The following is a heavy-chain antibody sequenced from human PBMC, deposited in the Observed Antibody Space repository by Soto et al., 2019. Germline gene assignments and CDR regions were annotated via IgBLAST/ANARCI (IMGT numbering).Heavy chain of an antibody. D-gene: IGHD3-9*01. CDR1: GFTFSSYA. CDR3: ARVLSSDILTGYPQYFDY. J-gene: IGHJ4*02. CDR2: ISYDGSNK. V-gene: IGHV3-30-3*01. Sequence: SLRLSCAASGFTFSSYAMHWVRQAPGKGLEWVAVISYDGSNKYYADSVKGRFTISRDNSKNTLYLQMNSLRAEDTAVYYCARVLSSDILTGYPQYFDYWGQGTLVTVSS.